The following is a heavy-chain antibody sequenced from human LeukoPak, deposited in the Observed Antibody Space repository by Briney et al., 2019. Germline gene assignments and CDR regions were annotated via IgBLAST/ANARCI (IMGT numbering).Heavy chain of an antibody. CDR3: ARDYGGGGHYYYYYYMDV. Sequence: SETLSLTCTVSGGSVSSGSYYWSWIRQPPGKGLEWIGYIYYSGSTNYNPSLKSRVTISADTSKNQFSLKLSSVTAADTAVYYCARDYGGGGHYYYYYYMDVWGKGTTVTVSS. CDR2: IYYSGST. CDR1: GGSVSSGSYY. V-gene: IGHV4-61*01. J-gene: IGHJ6*03. D-gene: IGHD4-23*01.